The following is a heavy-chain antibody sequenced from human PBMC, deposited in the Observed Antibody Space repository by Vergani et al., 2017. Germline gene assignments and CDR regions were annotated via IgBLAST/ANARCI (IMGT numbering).Heavy chain of an antibody. Sequence: QVQLQESGPGLVKPSETLSLTCTVSGGSISSYYWSWIRQPPGKGLEWIGYIYYSGSTNYSPSLKSRVTISVDTSKNQFSLMLSSVTAADTAVYYCARVSPYGSVSYLWYYYYYMDVWGKGTTVTVSS. D-gene: IGHD3-10*01. CDR2: IYYSGST. J-gene: IGHJ6*03. V-gene: IGHV4-59*01. CDR3: ARVSPYGSVSYLWYYYYYMDV. CDR1: GGSISSYY.